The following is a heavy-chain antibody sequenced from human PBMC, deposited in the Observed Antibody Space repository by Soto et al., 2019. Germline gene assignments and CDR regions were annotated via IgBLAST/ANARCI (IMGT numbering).Heavy chain of an antibody. Sequence: PGESLKISCKGSGYSFSNWWIAWVRQMPGKGLEYMGIIYPSDSQTRNSPSFQGQVTISADKSISTAYLQWSSLKASDTAIYYCARHGFYGDYSSNYFDPWGQGTLVTVSS. J-gene: IGHJ5*02. V-gene: IGHV5-51*01. D-gene: IGHD4-17*01. CDR1: GYSFSNWW. CDR2: IYPSDSQT. CDR3: ARHGFYGDYSSNYFDP.